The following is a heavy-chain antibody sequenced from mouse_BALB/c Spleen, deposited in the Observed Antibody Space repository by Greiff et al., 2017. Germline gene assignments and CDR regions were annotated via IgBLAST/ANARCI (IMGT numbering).Heavy chain of an antibody. Sequence: VKLVESGAELARPGASVKMSCKASGYTFTSYTMHWVKQRPGQGLEWIGYINPSSGYTNYNQKFKDKATLTADKSSSTAYMQLSSLTSEDSAVYYCARDTTAPGAYWGQGTLVTVSA. CDR3: ARDTTAPGAY. J-gene: IGHJ3*01. CDR1: GYTFTSYT. D-gene: IGHD1-2*01. V-gene: IGHV1-4*01. CDR2: INPSSGYT.